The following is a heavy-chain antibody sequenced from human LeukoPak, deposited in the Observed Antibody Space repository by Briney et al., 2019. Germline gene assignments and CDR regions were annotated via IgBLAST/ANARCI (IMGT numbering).Heavy chain of an antibody. D-gene: IGHD1-26*01. V-gene: IGHV4-61*09. CDR1: GGSISSGSYC. Sequence: PSETLSLTCTVSGGSISSGSYCWSWIRQPAGKGLEWIGHIYTSGNTNYNPSLKCRVTISVDTSKNQFSLKLSSVTAADTAVYYCARLLGSYYWFDPWGQGTLVTVSS. CDR2: IYTSGNT. J-gene: IGHJ5*02. CDR3: ARLLGSYYWFDP.